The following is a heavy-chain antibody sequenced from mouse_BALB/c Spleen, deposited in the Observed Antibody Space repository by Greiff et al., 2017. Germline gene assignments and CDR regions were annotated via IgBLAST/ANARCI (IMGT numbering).Heavy chain of an antibody. J-gene: IGHJ4*01. D-gene: IGHD2-4*01. CDR2: ISSGGGYT. CDR3: ARQWELRRLMDY. Sequence: DVKLVESGGDLVKPGGSLKLSCAASGFTFNTYGMSWVRQTPDKRLEWVATISSGGGYTYYPDSVKGRFTISRDNAKNTLYLQMSSLKSEDTAMYYCARQWELRRLMDYWGQGTSVTVSS. CDR1: GFTFNTYG. V-gene: IGHV5-6*02.